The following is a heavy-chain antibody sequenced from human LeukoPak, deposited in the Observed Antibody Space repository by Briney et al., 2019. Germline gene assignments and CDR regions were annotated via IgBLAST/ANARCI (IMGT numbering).Heavy chain of an antibody. Sequence: PSETLSLTCTVSGGSISSGDYYWSWICQPPGKGLDWIGYIYYSGSTYYNPSLKSRVTISVDTSKNQFSLKLSSVTAADTAVYYCARGPYYYYYYYMDVWGKGTTVTVSS. J-gene: IGHJ6*03. CDR1: GGSISSGDYY. V-gene: IGHV4-30-4*08. CDR2: IYYSGST. CDR3: ARGPYYYYYYYMDV.